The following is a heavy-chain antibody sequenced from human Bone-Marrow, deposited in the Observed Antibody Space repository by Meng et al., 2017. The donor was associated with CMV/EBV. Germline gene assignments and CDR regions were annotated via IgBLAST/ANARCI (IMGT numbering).Heavy chain of an antibody. D-gene: IGHD6-6*01. CDR1: GGSISSSNW. Sequence: GSLRLSCAVSGGSISSSNWWSWVRQPPGKGLEWIGEIYHSGSTNYNPSLKSRVTISVDTSKNQFSLKLSSVTAADTAVYYCARGSDGSSSSAWFDPWGQGTLVTVSS. V-gene: IGHV4-4*02. CDR2: IYHSGST. J-gene: IGHJ5*02. CDR3: ARGSDGSSSSAWFDP.